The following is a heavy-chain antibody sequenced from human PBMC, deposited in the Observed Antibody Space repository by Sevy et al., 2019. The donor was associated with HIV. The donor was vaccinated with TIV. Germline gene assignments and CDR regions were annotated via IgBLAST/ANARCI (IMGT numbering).Heavy chain of an antibody. V-gene: IGHV3-7*01. J-gene: IGHJ3*02. CDR1: GFSFTSTW. CDR2: IREDGGLK. Sequence: GGSLRLSCAASGFSFTSTWMAWVRQAPGKGLEWLANIREDGGLKNYADSVKGRFTISRDNAKNSLYLQMDSLSPEDTAAYYCARDPGYSSLDIWGQGTMVTVSS. D-gene: IGHD6-13*01. CDR3: ARDPGYSSLDI.